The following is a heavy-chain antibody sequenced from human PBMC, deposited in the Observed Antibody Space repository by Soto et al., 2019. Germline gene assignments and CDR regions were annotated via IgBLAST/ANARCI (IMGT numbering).Heavy chain of an antibody. Sequence: GGSLRLSCTASGFTFSRHAMTWVRQAPGKGLEWVSGLSDSGSSLYYADSVKGRFTISRDNSMNTLYLQMNTLRAEDTAVYYCAKVSSSWYAGFFDLWGQGTLVTVSS. D-gene: IGHD6-13*01. CDR3: AKVSSSWYAGFFDL. V-gene: IGHV3-23*01. CDR1: GFTFSRHA. CDR2: LSDSGSSL. J-gene: IGHJ4*02.